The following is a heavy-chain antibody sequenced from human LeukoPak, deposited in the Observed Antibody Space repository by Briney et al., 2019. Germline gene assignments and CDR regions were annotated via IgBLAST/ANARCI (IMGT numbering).Heavy chain of an antibody. CDR2: ISGSGGST. CDR1: GFTFSSYA. V-gene: IGHV3-23*01. CDR3: AGYGSGSYYKPNY. D-gene: IGHD3-10*01. J-gene: IGHJ4*02. Sequence: PGGXLRLSCAASGFTFSSYAMSWVRQAPGKGLEWVSAISGSGGSTYYADSVKGRFTISRDNSKNTLYLQMNSLRAEDTAVYYCAGYGSGSYYKPNYWGQGTLVTVSS.